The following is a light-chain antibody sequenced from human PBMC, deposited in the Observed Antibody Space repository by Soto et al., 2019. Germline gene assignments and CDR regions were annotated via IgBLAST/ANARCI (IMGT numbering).Light chain of an antibody. V-gene: IGLV2-11*01. CDR1: SSDVGGYNY. CDR2: DVS. Sequence: QSVLTQPRSVSGSPGQSVTISCTGTSSDVGGYNYVSWYQQHPGKAPKLMIYDVSKRPSGVPDRFSGSKSGNTASLTTSGLQVGDEADYYCCSYAGSSYVFGTGTKVT. J-gene: IGLJ1*01. CDR3: CSYAGSSYV.